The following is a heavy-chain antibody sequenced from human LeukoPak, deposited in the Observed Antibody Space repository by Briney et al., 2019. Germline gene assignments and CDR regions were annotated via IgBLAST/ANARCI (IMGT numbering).Heavy chain of an antibody. CDR2: ISGSGGST. D-gene: IGHD6-13*01. Sequence: GGSLRLSCGASGFTFSTYAMSWVRRARGKGLELVSTISGSGGSTHYADSVKGRFTISRHNSKKTLFLQMNSLRAEDTAIYYCAKDRSDDSSWYIGSHWGQGTLVTVSS. CDR1: GFTFSTYA. CDR3: AKDRSDDSSWYIGSH. J-gene: IGHJ4*02. V-gene: IGHV3-23*01.